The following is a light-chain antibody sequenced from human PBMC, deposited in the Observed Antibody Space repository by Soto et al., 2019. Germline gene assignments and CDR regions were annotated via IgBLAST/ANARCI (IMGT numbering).Light chain of an antibody. CDR3: QQYGNSRWT. CDR2: GAS. J-gene: IGKJ1*01. Sequence: EIVFTQSPGTLSLSPGERATLSCRASQSVTSNYLAWYQQKPGQAPRLLIYGASSRATGIPDRFSGSGSGTHFTLTIRRLEPEDFAVYYCQQYGNSRWTFGQGPKVEIK. CDR1: QSVTSNY. V-gene: IGKV3-20*01.